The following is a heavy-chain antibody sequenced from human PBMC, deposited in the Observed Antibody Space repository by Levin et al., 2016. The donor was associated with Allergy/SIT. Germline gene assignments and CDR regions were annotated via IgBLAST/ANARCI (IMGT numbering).Heavy chain of an antibody. CDR1: GYSFTSYW. V-gene: IGHV5-10-1*01. CDR3: ARHRQPADMTTGMDV. CDR2: IDPSDSYT. J-gene: IGHJ6*02. Sequence: KVSCKGSGYSFTSYWISWVRQMPGKGLEWMGRIDPSDSYTNYSPSFQGHVTISADKSISTAYLQWSSLKASDTAMYYCARHRQPADMTTGMDVWGQGTTVTVSS. D-gene: IGHD4-17*01.